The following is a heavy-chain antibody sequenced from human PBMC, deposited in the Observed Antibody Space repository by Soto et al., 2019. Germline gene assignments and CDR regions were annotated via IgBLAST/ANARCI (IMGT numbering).Heavy chain of an antibody. CDR1: GGSISSADFF. Sequence: SETLSLTCTVSGGSISSADFFWTWLRQPPGKGLAWLGYIYYSGTTYYNPSLKGRLIIPIDTARNQFSLSLNSVTAADTAVYFCAREPYLPMARNDFWGQGAQVTSPQ. V-gene: IGHV4-30-4*01. CDR2: IYYSGTT. CDR3: AREPYLPMARNDF. D-gene: IGHD3-10*01. J-gene: IGHJ4*02.